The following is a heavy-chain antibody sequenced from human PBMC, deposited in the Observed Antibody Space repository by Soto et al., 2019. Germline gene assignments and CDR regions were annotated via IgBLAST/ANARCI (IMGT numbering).Heavy chain of an antibody. CDR1: GFTFSSYA. Sequence: PGGSLRLSCAASGFTFSSYAMTWVRQAPGNGLEWVSAISGSGTSTYYADSVRGRFTISRDNSQNTLYLQMKSLTAEETAVCYCAKDSITTVRGLTNWFDPWGQGTLVTVPQ. J-gene: IGHJ5*02. D-gene: IGHD3-10*01. CDR2: ISGSGTST. V-gene: IGHV3-23*01. CDR3: AKDSITTVRGLTNWFDP.